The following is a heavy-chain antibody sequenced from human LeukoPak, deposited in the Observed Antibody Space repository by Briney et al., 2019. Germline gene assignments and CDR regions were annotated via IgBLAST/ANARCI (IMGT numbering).Heavy chain of an antibody. V-gene: IGHV3-15*01. CDR1: GFPFSNTY. Sequence: AGGSLRLSCAASGFPFSNTYMAWVRQAPGKGLERLGRVKNQPDGGTADYAAPVKGRFTISRDDSRNTVNLQMNSLKTEDTAVYYCTVCSEWLKVMDYWGQGTLVTVSS. CDR3: TVCSEWLKVMDY. J-gene: IGHJ4*02. D-gene: IGHD3-16*01. CDR2: VKNQPDGGTA.